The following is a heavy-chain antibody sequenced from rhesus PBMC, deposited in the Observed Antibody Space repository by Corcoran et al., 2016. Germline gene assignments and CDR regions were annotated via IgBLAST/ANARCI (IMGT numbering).Heavy chain of an antibody. D-gene: IGHD4-23*01. CDR2: ISSASSYI. CDR3: ARVNTVTRGYFDF. CDR1: GFTFNNYG. V-gene: IGHV3S16*01. J-gene: IGHJ1*01. Sequence: EVQLVESGGGLVQPGGSLRLSCAASGFTFNNYGMGWVRQAPGKWMEWVSSISSASSYIYYADSVKGRFTISRDNAKNALSLQMNSLRAEDTAVYYCARVNTVTRGYFDFWGQGALVTVSS.